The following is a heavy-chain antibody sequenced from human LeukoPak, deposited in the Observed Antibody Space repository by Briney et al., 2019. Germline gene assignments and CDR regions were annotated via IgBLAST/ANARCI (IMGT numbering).Heavy chain of an antibody. D-gene: IGHD2-15*01. CDR1: GYTFTSYY. Sequence: ASVKVSCKASGYTFTSYYTHWVRQAPGQGLEWMGIINPSGGSTSYAQKFQGRVTMTRDTSTSTVYMELSSPRSEDTAVYYCARDPDALGYCSGGSCPISDVYWGQGTLVTVSS. CDR3: ARDPDALGYCSGGSCPISDVY. V-gene: IGHV1-46*01. CDR2: INPSGGST. J-gene: IGHJ4*02.